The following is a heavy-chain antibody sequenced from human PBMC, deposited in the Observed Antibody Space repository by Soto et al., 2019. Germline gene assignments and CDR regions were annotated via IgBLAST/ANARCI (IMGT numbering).Heavy chain of an antibody. CDR2: FYSGGST. D-gene: IGHD2-2*01. Sequence: EVQLVESGGGLVQPGGSLRLSCAASGFTVSSNYMSWVPQAPGKGVEWVSVFYSGGSTYYADSVKGRFTISRDNSKNTLYLQMNSLRAEVTAVYYCATPGGYCSSTSCSSWYGMDVWGQGTTVTVSS. J-gene: IGHJ6*02. CDR1: GFTVSSNY. CDR3: ATPGGYCSSTSCSSWYGMDV. V-gene: IGHV3-66*01.